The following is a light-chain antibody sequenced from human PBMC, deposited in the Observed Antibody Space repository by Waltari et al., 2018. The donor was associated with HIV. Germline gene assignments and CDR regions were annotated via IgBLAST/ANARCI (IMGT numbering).Light chain of an antibody. Sequence: QSVLTQPPSASGTPGQRVTISCSGSSSNIGTNTVNWYQQLPGTAPQLLIYTNNQRPSGVPDRFSGSKSGTSASLAISGLQSEDEADYYCAAWDDSLNGNVFGPGTKVTVL. CDR3: AAWDDSLNGNV. CDR1: SSNIGTNT. CDR2: TNN. J-gene: IGLJ1*01. V-gene: IGLV1-44*01.